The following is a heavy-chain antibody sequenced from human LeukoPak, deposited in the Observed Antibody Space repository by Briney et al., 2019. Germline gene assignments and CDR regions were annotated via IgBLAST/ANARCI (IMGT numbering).Heavy chain of an antibody. CDR1: GYTFTSYG. Sequence: GASVKVSCKASGYTFTSYGISWVRQAPGQGLEWMGWISAYNGNTNYAQKLQGRVTMNTDTSTSTAYMELRSLRSDDTAVYYCARDPARIIAVAGTDFWTGTAYDYWGQGTLVTVSS. V-gene: IGHV1-18*01. J-gene: IGHJ4*02. CDR2: ISAYNGNT. D-gene: IGHD6-19*01. CDR3: ARDPARIIAVAGTDFWTGTAYDY.